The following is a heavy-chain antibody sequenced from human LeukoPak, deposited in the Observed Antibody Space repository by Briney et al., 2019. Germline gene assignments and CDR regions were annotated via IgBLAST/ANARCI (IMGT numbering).Heavy chain of an antibody. CDR1: GFTLSSYC. Sequence: PGGSVRLSCAASGFTLSSYCMSWVRHDPGRGRGWVSAISVGGDTYQADSGKGRFTISREISRNTLYLQMNSLRAGDAAVYYCAKAPVTTCSGAYCYQFDYWSQGTLVRVSS. J-gene: IGHJ4*02. V-gene: IGHV3-23*01. CDR2: ISVGGDT. CDR3: AKAPVTTCSGAYCYQFDY. D-gene: IGHD2-15*01.